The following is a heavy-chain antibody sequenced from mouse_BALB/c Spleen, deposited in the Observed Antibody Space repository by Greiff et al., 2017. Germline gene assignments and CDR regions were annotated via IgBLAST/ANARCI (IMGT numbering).Heavy chain of an antibody. D-gene: IGHD3-2*01. J-gene: IGHJ2*01. Sequence: EVKLVESGGGLVQPGGSRKLSCAASGFTFSDYGMAWVRQAPGKGPEWVAFISNLAYSIYYADTVTGRFTISRENAKNTLYLEMSSLRSEDTAMYYCARGRQLGLLYLDYWGQGTTLTVSS. CDR3: ARGRQLGLLYLDY. CDR1: GFTFSDYG. V-gene: IGHV5-15*02. CDR2: ISNLAYSI.